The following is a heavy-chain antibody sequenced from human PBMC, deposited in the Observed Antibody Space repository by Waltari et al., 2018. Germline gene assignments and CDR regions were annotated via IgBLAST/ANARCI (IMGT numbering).Heavy chain of an antibody. CDR3: AKDIKRAARPTGYYGMDV. Sequence: EVQLVESGGGLVQPGRSLRLSCAASGFTFDDYAMHWVRQAPGKGLEWVSGISWNSGSIGYAASVKGRFTISRDNAKNSLYLQMNSLRAEDTAVYYCAKDIKRAARPTGYYGMDVWGQGTTVTVSS. V-gene: IGHV3-9*01. CDR1: GFTFDDYA. CDR2: ISWNSGSI. J-gene: IGHJ6*02. D-gene: IGHD6-6*01.